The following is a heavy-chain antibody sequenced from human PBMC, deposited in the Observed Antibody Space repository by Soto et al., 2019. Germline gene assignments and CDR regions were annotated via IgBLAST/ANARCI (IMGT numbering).Heavy chain of an antibody. Sequence: GGSLRLSCAASGFTFSDHYMDWVRQAPGKGLEWVGRTRNKANSYTTEYAASVKGRFTISRDDSKNSLYLQMNSLKTEDTAVYYCARGATARTNYYYGLDAWGQGTTVTVSS. J-gene: IGHJ6*02. CDR1: GFTFSDHY. CDR3: ARGATARTNYYYGLDA. V-gene: IGHV3-72*01. D-gene: IGHD1-1*01. CDR2: TRNKANSYTT.